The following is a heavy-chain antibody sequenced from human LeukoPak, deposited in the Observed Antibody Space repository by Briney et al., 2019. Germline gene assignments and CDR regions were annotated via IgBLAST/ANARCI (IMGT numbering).Heavy chain of an antibody. CDR1: GYTFTNHG. D-gene: IGHD5-18*01. V-gene: IGHV1-18*01. J-gene: IGHJ4*02. CDR3: ARRGYSYGQYYFDY. CDR2: ISAYNGNT. Sequence: GASVKVSCKASGYTFTNHGMHWVRQAPGQGLEWMGWISAYNGNTNYAQKLQGRVTMTTDTSTSTAYMELRSLRSDDTAVYYCARRGYSYGQYYFDYWGQGTLVTVSS.